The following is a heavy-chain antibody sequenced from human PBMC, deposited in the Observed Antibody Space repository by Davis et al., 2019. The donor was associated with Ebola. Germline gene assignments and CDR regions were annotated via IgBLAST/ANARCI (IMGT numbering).Heavy chain of an antibody. CDR3: AKGLCNTRNCYDTYRFDN. J-gene: IGHJ4*02. V-gene: IGHV3-74*01. CDR1: GFTFTTYW. Sequence: HTGGSLRLSCAASGFTFTTYWMHWVRQVPGKGPVWVSRINSVGSSISYADSVKGRFTISRDNSKNTVSLQMSSLRHEDTAVYYCAKGLCNTRNCYDTYRFDNWGQGTLVTVSS. CDR2: INSVGSSI. D-gene: IGHD5-12*01.